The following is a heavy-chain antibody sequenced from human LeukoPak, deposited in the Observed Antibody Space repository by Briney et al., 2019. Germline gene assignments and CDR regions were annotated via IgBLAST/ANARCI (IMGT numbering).Heavy chain of an antibody. J-gene: IGHJ4*02. Sequence: PGGSLRLSCAASGFTFSSYSMNWVRQAPGKGLEWVSSISSSSSYIYYADSVKGRFTISRDNAKNSLYLQMNSLRAEDTAVYYCLRCVAAGIGWGYYFDYWGQGTLVTVSS. V-gene: IGHV3-21*01. CDR2: ISSSSSYI. D-gene: IGHD6-13*01. CDR1: GFTFSSYS. CDR3: LRCVAAGIGWGYYFDY.